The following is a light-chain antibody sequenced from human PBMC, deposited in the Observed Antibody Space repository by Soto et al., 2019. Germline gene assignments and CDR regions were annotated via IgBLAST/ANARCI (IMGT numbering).Light chain of an antibody. CDR1: QTISTS. J-gene: IGKJ4*01. CDR3: QQANSFPLT. Sequence: DIQITQSPPSLSASVGDRVAITCRASQTISTSLNWYQQKPGKAPKLLIYKASTLKSGVPSRFSGSGSGTDFTLTISSLQPEDFATYYCQQANSFPLTFGGGTKVDIK. V-gene: IGKV1-39*01. CDR2: KAS.